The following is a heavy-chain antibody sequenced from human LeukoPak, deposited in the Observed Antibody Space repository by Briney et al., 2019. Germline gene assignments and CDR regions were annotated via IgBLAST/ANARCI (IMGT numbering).Heavy chain of an antibody. J-gene: IGHJ4*02. Sequence: GGSLRLSCAASGFTFSSYEMNWVRQAPGKGLEWVSYISSSGSTIYYADSVKGRFTISRDNAKNSLYLQMNSLRAEDTAVYYCARVEEFRADYWGQGTLATVSS. V-gene: IGHV3-48*03. CDR1: GFTFSSYE. CDR2: ISSSGSTI. D-gene: IGHD3-16*01. CDR3: ARVEEFRADY.